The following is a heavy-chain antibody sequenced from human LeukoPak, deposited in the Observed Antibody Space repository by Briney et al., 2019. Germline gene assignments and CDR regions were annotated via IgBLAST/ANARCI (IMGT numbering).Heavy chain of an antibody. J-gene: IGHJ3*02. V-gene: IGHV4-39*01. Sequence: SETLSLTCTVSGGSISSSSYYWGWIRQPPGKGLEWIGSIYYSGSTYYNPSLKSRVTISVDTSKNQFSLKLSSVTAADTAVYYCARHRNPWSAKDAFDIWGQGTMVTVSS. CDR2: IYYSGST. CDR3: ARHRNPWSAKDAFDI. CDR1: GGSISSSSYY. D-gene: IGHD3-3*01.